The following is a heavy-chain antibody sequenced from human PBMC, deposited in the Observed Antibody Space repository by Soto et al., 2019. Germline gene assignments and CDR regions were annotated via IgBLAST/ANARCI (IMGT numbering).Heavy chain of an antibody. J-gene: IGHJ4*02. D-gene: IGHD6-13*01. CDR1: GGSFSGYY. Sequence: QVKLQQWGAGLLKPSDTLSLTFAVYGGSFSGYYWSWIRQPPGKGLEWIGEINHSGSTNYNTSLNRRDTISVNTSKSRFSLTLSSVTAADTAEYYCARGSRYSSSFDYWCQGTLVTVSS. CDR2: INHSGST. V-gene: IGHV4-34*01. CDR3: ARGSRYSSSFDY.